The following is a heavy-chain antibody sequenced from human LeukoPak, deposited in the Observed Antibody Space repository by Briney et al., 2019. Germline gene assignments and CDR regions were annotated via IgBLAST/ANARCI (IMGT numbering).Heavy chain of an antibody. D-gene: IGHD3-10*01. CDR1: GFTFSSYS. V-gene: IGHV3-21*01. CDR2: ISSSSSYI. CDR3: AGEDLLWFGESHYYYYGMDV. Sequence: PGGSLRLSCAASGFTFSSYSMNWVRQAPGKGLEWVSSISSSSSYIYYADSVKGRFTISRDNAKNSLYLQMNSLRAEDTAVYYCAGEDLLWFGESHYYYYGMDVWGQGTTVTVSS. J-gene: IGHJ6*02.